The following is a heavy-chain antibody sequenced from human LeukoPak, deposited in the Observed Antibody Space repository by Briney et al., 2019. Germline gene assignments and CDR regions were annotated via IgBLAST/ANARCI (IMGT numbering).Heavy chain of an antibody. V-gene: IGHV3-66*02. J-gene: IGHJ3*02. CDR3: AKERLLWFGELFSAFDI. CDR2: IYSGGST. D-gene: IGHD3-10*01. Sequence: PGGSLRLSCAASGFTVSSNYMSWVRQAPGKGLEWVSVIYSGGSTYYADSVKGRSTISRDNSKNTLYLQMNSLRAEDTAVYYCAKERLLWFGELFSAFDIWGQGTMVTVSS. CDR1: GFTVSSNY.